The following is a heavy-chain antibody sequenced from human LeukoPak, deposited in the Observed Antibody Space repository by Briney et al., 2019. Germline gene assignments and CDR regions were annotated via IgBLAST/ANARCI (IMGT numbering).Heavy chain of an antibody. V-gene: IGHV4-59*01. Sequence: SETLSLTCTVSGGSISSYYWSWIRQPPGKGLEWIGYIYYSGSTNYNPSLKSRVTISVDTSKNQFSLKLSSVTAADTAVYYCARDSDFDFWGQGTLVTVSS. CDR2: IYYSGST. CDR3: ARDSDFDF. D-gene: IGHD3-3*01. J-gene: IGHJ4*02. CDR1: GGSISSYY.